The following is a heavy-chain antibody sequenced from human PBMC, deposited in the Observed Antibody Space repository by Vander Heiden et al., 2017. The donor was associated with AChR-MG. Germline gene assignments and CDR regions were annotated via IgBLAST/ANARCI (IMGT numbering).Heavy chain of an antibody. J-gene: IGHJ4*02. Sequence: EVQLVESGGGLVKPGGSLRLSCAASGFTFSSYSMNWVRQAPGKGLEWVSSISSSSSYIYYADSVKGRFTISRDNAKNSLYLQMNSLRAEDTAVYYCAREINWSGSYVDYWGQGTLVTVSS. V-gene: IGHV3-21*01. CDR1: GFTFSSYS. D-gene: IGHD3-3*01. CDR3: AREINWSGSYVDY. CDR2: ISSSSSYI.